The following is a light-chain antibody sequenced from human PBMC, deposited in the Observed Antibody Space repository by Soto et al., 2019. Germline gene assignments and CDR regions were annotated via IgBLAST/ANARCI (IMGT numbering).Light chain of an antibody. J-gene: IGKJ5*01. CDR1: QSFSSSY. CDR3: QQYHTSPIT. Sequence: EIVFTQSPCTLSLTPGDRATLSCRASQSFSSSYLAWYQQKPGQAPRLLIYGAPIRATGIPDRFSGSGSGTDFTLTISRLEPEDFAAYYCQQYHTSPITFGQGTRLEIK. CDR2: GAP. V-gene: IGKV3-20*01.